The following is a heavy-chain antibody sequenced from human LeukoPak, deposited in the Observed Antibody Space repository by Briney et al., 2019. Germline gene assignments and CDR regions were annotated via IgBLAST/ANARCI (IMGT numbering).Heavy chain of an antibody. D-gene: IGHD6-13*01. Sequence: ASVKVSCKASGYTFTNRDINWVRQASGQGLEWMGWMNPNSGNIAYAQKFQGRVTMTRSTSISTAYMELSSLTSEDTAVYYCARTSSSWGNWFDPWGQGTLVTVSS. CDR3: ARTSSSWGNWFDP. V-gene: IGHV1-8*01. CDR2: MNPNSGNI. CDR1: GYTFTNRD. J-gene: IGHJ5*02.